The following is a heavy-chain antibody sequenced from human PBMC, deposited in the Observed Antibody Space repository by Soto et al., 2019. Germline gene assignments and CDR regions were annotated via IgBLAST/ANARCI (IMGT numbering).Heavy chain of an antibody. CDR1: GFTFSSYG. CDR3: AKDKESYYDSSGLFDY. V-gene: IGHV3-30*18. Sequence: GGSLRLSCAASGFTFSSYGMHWVRQAPGKGLEWVAVISYDGSNKYYADSVKGRFTISRDNSKNTLYLQMSSLRAEDTAVYYCAKDKESYYDSSGLFDYWGQGTLVTVSS. D-gene: IGHD3-22*01. CDR2: ISYDGSNK. J-gene: IGHJ4*02.